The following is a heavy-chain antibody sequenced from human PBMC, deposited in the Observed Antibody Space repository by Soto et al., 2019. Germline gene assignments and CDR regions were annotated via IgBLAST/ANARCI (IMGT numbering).Heavy chain of an antibody. J-gene: IGHJ6*02. CDR3: ARTGRAAAGIYYYYGMDV. CDR2: ISAYNGNT. D-gene: IGHD6-13*01. Sequence: QVQLVQSGAEVKKPGASVKVSCKASGYTFTSYGISWVRQAPGQGLEWMGWISAYNGNTNYAQKLQGRVTMTTDTATRTAYMELRSLRADNTGVYYCARTGRAAAGIYYYYGMDVWGQGTTVTVSS. CDR1: GYTFTSYG. V-gene: IGHV1-18*01.